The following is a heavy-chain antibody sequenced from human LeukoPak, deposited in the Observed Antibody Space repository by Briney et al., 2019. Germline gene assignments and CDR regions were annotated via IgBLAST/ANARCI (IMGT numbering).Heavy chain of an antibody. V-gene: IGHV3-7*03. J-gene: IGHJ4*02. CDR2: IKQDGSEK. D-gene: IGHD3-10*01. Sequence: XXASGLTFXSYWMSWVRQAPGKGLEWVANIKQDGSEKYYVDSVKGRFTISRDNAKNSLYLQMNSLRAEDTAVYYCARDYYGSGSYYNRGFDYWGQGTLVTVSS. CDR3: ARDYYGSGSYYNRGFDY. CDR1: GLTFXSYW.